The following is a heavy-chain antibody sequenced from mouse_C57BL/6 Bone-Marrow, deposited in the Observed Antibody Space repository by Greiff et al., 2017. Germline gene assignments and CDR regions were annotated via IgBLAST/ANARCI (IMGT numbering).Heavy chain of an antibody. V-gene: IGHV14-4*01. CDR3: TTFNYYGSPAWFAY. CDR2: IDPENGDT. J-gene: IGHJ3*01. CDR1: GFNIKDDY. D-gene: IGHD1-1*01. Sequence: EVQLQQSGAELVRPGASVKLSCTASGFNIKDDYMHWVKPRPEQGLEWIGWIDPENGDTEYASKFQGKATITADTSSNTAYLQLSSLTSEDTAVYYCTTFNYYGSPAWFAYWGQGTLVTVSA.